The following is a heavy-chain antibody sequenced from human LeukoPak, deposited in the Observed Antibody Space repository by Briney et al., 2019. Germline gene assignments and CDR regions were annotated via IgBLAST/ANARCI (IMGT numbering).Heavy chain of an antibody. Sequence: GGSLRLSCAASGFTVSGNYVSWVRQAPGKGLEWASIIYSGDSTYYADSVKGRFTISRDNSKNTLYLQMNSLRAEDTAVYYCARVFWEKDGFIGAFDIWGQGTMVTVSS. CDR2: IYSGDST. CDR1: GFTVSGNY. CDR3: ARVFWEKDGFIGAFDI. D-gene: IGHD3-3*01. V-gene: IGHV3-66*01. J-gene: IGHJ3*02.